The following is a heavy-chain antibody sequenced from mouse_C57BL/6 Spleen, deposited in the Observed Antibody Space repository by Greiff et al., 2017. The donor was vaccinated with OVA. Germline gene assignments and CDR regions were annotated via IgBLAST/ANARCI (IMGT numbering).Heavy chain of an antibody. CDR2: ISYDGSN. V-gene: IGHV3-6*01. J-gene: IGHJ1*03. CDR1: GYSITSGYY. D-gene: IGHD2-4*01. CDR3: ARYDYEGYFDV. Sequence: EVKVEESGPGLVKPSQSLSLTCSVTGYSITSGYYWNWIRQFPGNKLEWMGYISYDGSNNYNPSLKNRISITRDTSKNQFFLKLNSVTTEDTATYYCARYDYEGYFDVWGTGTTVTVSS.